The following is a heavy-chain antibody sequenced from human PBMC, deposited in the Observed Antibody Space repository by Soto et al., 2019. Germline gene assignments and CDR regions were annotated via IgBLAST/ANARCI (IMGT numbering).Heavy chain of an antibody. V-gene: IGHV5-10-1*01. CDR3: ARHGDIATRRSANDY. J-gene: IGHJ4*02. D-gene: IGHD6-6*01. CDR2: IDPSDSYT. CDR1: GYSFTTYW. Sequence: GESRKISCXGSGYSFTTYWIRWVRQMPGKGLEWMGRIDPSDSYTNYSPSFRGHVIISIDKSISTAYLQWSSLKASDTAMYYCARHGDIATRRSANDYWGQGALVTVSS.